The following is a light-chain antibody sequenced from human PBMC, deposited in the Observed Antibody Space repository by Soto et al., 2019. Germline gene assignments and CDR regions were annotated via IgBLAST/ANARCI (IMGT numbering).Light chain of an antibody. CDR3: SSYAGINNGV. J-gene: IGLJ2*01. Sequence: QSALTQPPSASGSPGQSVTISCTGTSSDVGGYNYVSWYQQYPGKAPKLMIYEVNKRPSGVPDRFSGSKSGNTASLTVSGLQAEDEADYYCSSYAGINNGVFGGGTKLTVL. CDR1: SSDVGGYNY. V-gene: IGLV2-8*01. CDR2: EVN.